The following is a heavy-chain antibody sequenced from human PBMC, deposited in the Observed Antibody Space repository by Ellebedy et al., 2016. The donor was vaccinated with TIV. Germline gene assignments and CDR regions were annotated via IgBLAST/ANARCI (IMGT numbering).Heavy chain of an antibody. CDR2: IWYDGSNK. D-gene: IGHD3-9*01. CDR3: AREDDILTGQLDY. V-gene: IGHV3-33*08. J-gene: IGHJ4*02. Sequence: GESLKISCAASGSTSSSYGMHWVRQAQGKGLGWVAVIWYDGSNKYYADSVKGRFTISRDNSKNTLYLQMNSLRAEDTAVYYCAREDDILTGQLDYWGQGTLVTVSS. CDR1: GSTSSSYG.